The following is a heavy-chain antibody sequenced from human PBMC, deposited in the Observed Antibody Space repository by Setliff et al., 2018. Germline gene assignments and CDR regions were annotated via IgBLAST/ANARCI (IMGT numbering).Heavy chain of an antibody. CDR3: ARTCSGSGCYAGLES. J-gene: IGHJ4*02. Sequence: GSLRLSCAASGFTFSTYRMHWVRQAPGKGLEWVAVIWDDGGSKYHADSVKGRFTISRDNSKNTLDLQMNSLRPEDTAVYYCARTCSGSGCYAGLESWGQGTPVTVSS. CDR2: IWDDGGSK. CDR1: GFTFSTYR. D-gene: IGHD2-15*01. V-gene: IGHV3-33*08.